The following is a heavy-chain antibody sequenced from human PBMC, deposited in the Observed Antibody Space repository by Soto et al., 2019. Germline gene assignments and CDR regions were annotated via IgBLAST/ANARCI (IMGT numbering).Heavy chain of an antibody. CDR3: ARDMHAGVTHYFDP. J-gene: IGHJ5*02. V-gene: IGHV4-38-2*02. Sequence: PSETLSLTCPVSGYSISSGYYWGWLRQPPGKWLEWIGSIYHSGSTYYNPSLKSRVTISVDTSKNQFSLKLSSVTAADTAVYYCARDMHAGVTHYFDPWGQGTLVTVSS. D-gene: IGHD1-26*01. CDR1: GYSISSGYY. CDR2: IYHSGST.